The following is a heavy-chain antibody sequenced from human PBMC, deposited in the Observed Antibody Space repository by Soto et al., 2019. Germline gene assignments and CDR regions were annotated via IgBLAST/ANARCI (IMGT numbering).Heavy chain of an antibody. CDR3: ARDSRAAAGSCMDG. J-gene: IGHJ6*02. Sequence: GGSLRLSCAASGFTFSSYGMHWVRQAPGKGLEWVAVIWYDGSNKYYADSVKGRFTISRDNSKNTLYLQMNSLRAEDTAVYYYARDSRAAAGSCMDGWGQGTTVTVSS. V-gene: IGHV3-33*01. CDR2: IWYDGSNK. CDR1: GFTFSSYG. D-gene: IGHD6-13*01.